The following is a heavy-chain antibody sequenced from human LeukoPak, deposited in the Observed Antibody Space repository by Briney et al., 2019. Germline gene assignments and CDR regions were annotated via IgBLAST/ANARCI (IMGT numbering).Heavy chain of an antibody. J-gene: IGHJ4*02. V-gene: IGHV3-20*04. D-gene: IGHD5-24*01. CDR1: GFTFGDYG. CDR3: ARGEMATIVYPPWVIYFDY. Sequence: GGSLRLSCAASGFTFGDYGMSWVRQAPGKGLEWVSGINWNGGSTGYADSVKGRFTISRDNAKNSLYLQMNSLRAEDTALYYCARGEMATIVYPPWVIYFDYWGLGTLVTVSS. CDR2: INWNGGST.